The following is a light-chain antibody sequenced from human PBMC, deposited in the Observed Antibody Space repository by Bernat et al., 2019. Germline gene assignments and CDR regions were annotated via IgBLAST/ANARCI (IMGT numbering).Light chain of an antibody. CDR3: QEYGSSPGP. CDR2: GVS. Sequence: EIVLTQSPGTLSLSPGERATLSCRASQSVYSNFLAWYQQKPGQAPRLLIHGVSSRATGIPDRFSGSGSGTDFTLTISRLEPEDFAVYYCQEYGSSPGPFGQGTKLEIK. V-gene: IGKV3-20*01. J-gene: IGKJ2*01. CDR1: QSVYSNF.